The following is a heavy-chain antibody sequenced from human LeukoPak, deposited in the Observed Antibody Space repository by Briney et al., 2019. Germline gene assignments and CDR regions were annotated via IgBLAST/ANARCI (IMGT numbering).Heavy chain of an antibody. CDR2: ISGRTGGT. CDR3: AKCGNSGCHLIDY. V-gene: IGHV3-23*01. CDR1: GFTFNTNA. D-gene: IGHD5-12*01. Sequence: PGGSLRLSCAASGFTFNTNAMSWVRQAPGKGLEWVSAISGRTGGTYYPDSVKGRFTISRDNSKSTLYLQMDSLRAEDTAVYYCAKCGNSGCHLIDYWGQGTLVTVSS. J-gene: IGHJ4*02.